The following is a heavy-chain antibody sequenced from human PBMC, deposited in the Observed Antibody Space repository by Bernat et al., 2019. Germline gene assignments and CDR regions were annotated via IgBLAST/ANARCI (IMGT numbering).Heavy chain of an antibody. J-gene: IGHJ4*02. V-gene: IGHV3-23*01. CDR1: GFSFNSYA. CDR2: ISGGGAST. Sequence: EVQLLESGGGLMQPGGSLRLSCAASGFSFNSYAMSWVRQAPGKGLEWVSVISGGGASTYYAESVKGRFTISRDNSKNTLYLQMNSLTAEDTAVYYCAKGAAGYSSSSSRHSDYWGQGTLVTVSS. D-gene: IGHD6-6*01. CDR3: AKGAAGYSSSSSRHSDY.